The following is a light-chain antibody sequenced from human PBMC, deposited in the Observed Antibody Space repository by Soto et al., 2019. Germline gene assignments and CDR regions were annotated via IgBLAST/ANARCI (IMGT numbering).Light chain of an antibody. CDR2: EVT. J-gene: IGLJ1*01. CDR3: SSYTSRSTLV. CDR1: SSDVGGYNY. V-gene: IGLV2-14*03. Sequence: QSALTQPASVSGSPGQSITISCTGTSSDVGGYNYVSWYQQHPGKAPKLMIYEVTNRPSGVSNRFSGSKSGNTASRTISGLQAEDEADYYCSSYTSRSTLVFGTGTKLTVL.